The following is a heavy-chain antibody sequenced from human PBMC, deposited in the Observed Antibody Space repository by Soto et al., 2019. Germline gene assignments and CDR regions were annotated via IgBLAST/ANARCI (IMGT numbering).Heavy chain of an antibody. J-gene: IGHJ5*02. CDR2: IGSGSNTI. V-gene: IGHV3-48*02. Sequence: GGSLRLSCAASGLTFSSYSMNWVRQAPGKGLEWVSYIGSGSNTIYYADSVKGRFTISRDNAKNSLYLQLNSLRDEDTAVYYCASDSRWELTNWFDPWGQGTLVTVSS. CDR3: ASDSRWELTNWFDP. D-gene: IGHD1-26*01. CDR1: GLTFSSYS.